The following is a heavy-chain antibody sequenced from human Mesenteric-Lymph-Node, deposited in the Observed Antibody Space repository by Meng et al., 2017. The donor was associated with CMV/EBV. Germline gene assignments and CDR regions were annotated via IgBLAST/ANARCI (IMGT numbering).Heavy chain of an antibody. CDR2: ISYDGSNK. CDR3: AREGMYYDFWRGYYYGMDV. Sequence: GGSLRLSCAVSGITFSNYVMSWVRQALGKGLEWVAVISYDGSNKYYADSVKGRFTISSDNSKSTLYLQMNSLRAEDTAVYYCAREGMYYDFWRGYYYGMDVWGQGTTVTVSS. CDR1: GITFSNYV. D-gene: IGHD3-3*01. V-gene: IGHV3-30*03. J-gene: IGHJ6*02.